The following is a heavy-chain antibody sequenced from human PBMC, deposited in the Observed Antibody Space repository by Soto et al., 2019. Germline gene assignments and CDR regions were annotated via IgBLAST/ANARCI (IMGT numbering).Heavy chain of an antibody. Sequence: GGSLRLSCAASGFTFSSYSMNWVRQAPGKGLEWVSYISSSSSTIYYADSVKGRFAISRDNAKNSLFLQMMYLQMNSLRDEDTAVYYCARLDTPMERYYYGMDVWGQGTTVTVSS. CDR2: ISSSSSTI. V-gene: IGHV3-48*02. CDR1: GFTFSSYS. D-gene: IGHD5-18*01. J-gene: IGHJ6*02. CDR3: ARLDTPMERYYYGMDV.